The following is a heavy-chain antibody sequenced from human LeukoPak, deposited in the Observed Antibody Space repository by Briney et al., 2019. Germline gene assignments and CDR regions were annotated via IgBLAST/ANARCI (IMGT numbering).Heavy chain of an antibody. CDR3: ARKDGDY. CDR1: GTSLSTFH. Sequence: SETLSLTCTVSGTSLSTFHWTWFRQPAGQRLEWIGLIYFTGTATVNPSLRSRVAMSVDLAKNQLFLKLASMTAADTAMYYCARKDGDYWGQGTLVSVSS. CDR2: IYFTGTA. J-gene: IGHJ4*02. V-gene: IGHV4-4*07.